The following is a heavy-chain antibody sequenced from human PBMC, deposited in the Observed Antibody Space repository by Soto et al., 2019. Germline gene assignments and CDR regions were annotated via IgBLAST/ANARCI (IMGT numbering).Heavy chain of an antibody. J-gene: IGHJ4*02. CDR2: IDYRGGA. Sequence: QVQLQESGPGLVKASETLSLTCTVSGGSTSPYYWSWLRQPPGKGVEWIGFIDYRGGARYNPSLKSRVTMSLDTSENPISLKLSSMTAADTAVYFCARGRPWELYDYWGQGTLVTVSS. CDR3: ARGRPWELYDY. V-gene: IGHV4-59*01. D-gene: IGHD1-7*01. CDR1: GGSTSPYY.